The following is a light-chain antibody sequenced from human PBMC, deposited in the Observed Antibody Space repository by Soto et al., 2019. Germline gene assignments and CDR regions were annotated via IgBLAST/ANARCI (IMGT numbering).Light chain of an antibody. Sequence: DIPMTQSPSTLSASVGDRVTITCRASQSIGSWLAWYQQKPGRAPKLLIYDVSSLESGVPSRFSGSGSATEFTLTISSLQPDDFSTYYCQQYNSYSWTFGQGTKVEIK. J-gene: IGKJ1*01. CDR2: DVS. V-gene: IGKV1-5*01. CDR3: QQYNSYSWT. CDR1: QSIGSW.